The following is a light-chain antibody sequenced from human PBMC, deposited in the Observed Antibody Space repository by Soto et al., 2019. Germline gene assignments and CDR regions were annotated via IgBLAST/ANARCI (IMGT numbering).Light chain of an antibody. V-gene: IGKV1-27*01. CDR2: ATS. Sequence: DIQMTQSPSSLSASVGDRVTITCLASQGTGEYFAGYQQKPGKVPKLLIFATSALQSGVPSRFSGCGSGTDFPLTISRLQPEDVAAYYCQKYDSSPSWTFGQGTRVEIK. J-gene: IGKJ1*01. CDR3: QKYDSSPSWT. CDR1: QGTGEY.